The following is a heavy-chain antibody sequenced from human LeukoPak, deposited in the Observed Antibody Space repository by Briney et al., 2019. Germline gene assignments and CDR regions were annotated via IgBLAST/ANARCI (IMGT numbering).Heavy chain of an antibody. D-gene: IGHD3-10*01. J-gene: IGHJ4*02. Sequence: PGGSLRLSCAASGFTVSSNYMNWVRQAPGKGLEWVSAISGSGGSTYYADSVKGRFTISRDNSKNTLYLQMNSLRAEDTAVYYCANRESSGSSLTFDYWGQGTLVTVSS. V-gene: IGHV3-23*01. CDR1: GFTVSSNY. CDR2: ISGSGGST. CDR3: ANRESSGSSLTFDY.